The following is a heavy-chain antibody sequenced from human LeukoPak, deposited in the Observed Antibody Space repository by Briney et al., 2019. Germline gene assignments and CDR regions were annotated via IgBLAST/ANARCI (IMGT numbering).Heavy chain of an antibody. CDR2: ISWNSGSI. D-gene: IGHD3-10*01. CDR1: GFTFDDYA. J-gene: IGHJ4*02. CDR3: AKDTYYYGSGSLDY. Sequence: GGSLRLSCAASGFTFDDYAMHWVRQAPGKGLEWVSGISWNSGSIGYADSVKGRFTISRDNAKNSLYLQMNSLRAEDTALYYRAKDTYYYGSGSLDYWGQGTLVTVSS. V-gene: IGHV3-9*01.